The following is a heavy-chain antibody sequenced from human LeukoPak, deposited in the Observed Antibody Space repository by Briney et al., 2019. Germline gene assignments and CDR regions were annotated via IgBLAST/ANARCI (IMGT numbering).Heavy chain of an antibody. J-gene: IGHJ3*02. CDR2: ISSSSSYI. Sequence: SGGSLRLSCAASGFTFSSYAMNWVRQAPGKGLEWVSSISSSSSYIYYADSVKGRFTISRDNAKNSLYLQMNSLRAEDTAVYYCARDPRHGGDAFDIWGQGTMVTVSS. CDR3: ARDPRHGGDAFDI. CDR1: GFTFSSYA. V-gene: IGHV3-21*01. D-gene: IGHD3-10*01.